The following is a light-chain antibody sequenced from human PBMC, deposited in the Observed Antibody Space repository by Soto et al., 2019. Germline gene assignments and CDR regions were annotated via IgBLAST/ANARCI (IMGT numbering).Light chain of an antibody. J-gene: IGLJ1*01. CDR1: SSDVGYYNY. Sequence: QSALTQPASVSGSPGQSITISCTGTSSDVGYYNYVSWYQQHPGKAPKLMIYDVHYRPSGVSDRFSGSKSDNTASLTLSGLQAEDEADYYCSSYTSSSTLVFGTGTKLTVL. V-gene: IGLV2-14*03. CDR2: DVH. CDR3: SSYTSSSTLV.